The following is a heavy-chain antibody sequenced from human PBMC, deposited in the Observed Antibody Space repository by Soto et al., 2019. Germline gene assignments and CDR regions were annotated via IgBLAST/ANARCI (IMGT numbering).Heavy chain of an antibody. CDR1: GFSLSNYW. V-gene: IGHV3-74*01. CDR3: VRIRRGDGYTFGY. D-gene: IGHD5-12*01. Sequence: GGSLILSCAASGFSLSNYWMHWVRQAPGKGLVWVSRINIDGGTTTYADSVKGRFTISRDNAKNTLYLQMNSLRDEDTAVYYCVRIRRGDGYTFGYWGQGTLVTVSS. J-gene: IGHJ4*02. CDR2: INIDGGTT.